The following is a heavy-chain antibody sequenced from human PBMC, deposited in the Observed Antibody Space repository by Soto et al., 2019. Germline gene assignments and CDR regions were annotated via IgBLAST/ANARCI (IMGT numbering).Heavy chain of an antibody. D-gene: IGHD3-10*01. CDR1: GYTFTGYY. V-gene: IGHV1-2*02. CDR2: INPNSGGT. J-gene: IGHJ5*02. Sequence: ASVKVSCKASGYTFTGYYMHWVRQAPGQGLEWMGWINPNSGGTNYAQKFQGRVTMTRDTSISTAYMELSRLRSEDSAVYYCARAPLFLWFGELLWSDPGGTWFDPWGQGTVVTVSS. CDR3: ARAPLFLWFGELLWSDPGGTWFDP.